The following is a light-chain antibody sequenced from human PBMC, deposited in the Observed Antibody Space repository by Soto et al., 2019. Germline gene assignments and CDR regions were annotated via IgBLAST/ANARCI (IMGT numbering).Light chain of an antibody. J-gene: IGKJ4*01. CDR1: HSISNW. V-gene: IGKV1-39*01. CDR2: GTS. Sequence: DILMTQSPSTLSASVGDTVTITCRASHSISNWLTWHQQKPGKAPKILISGTSTLQTGVPPRFSGSGSGIHFTLTISSLQPEDFATYYCQQTYSVPPTFGGGSNLEI. CDR3: QQTYSVPPT.